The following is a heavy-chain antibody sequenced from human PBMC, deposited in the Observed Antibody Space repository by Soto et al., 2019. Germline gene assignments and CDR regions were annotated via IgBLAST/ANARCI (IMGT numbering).Heavy chain of an antibody. CDR3: ARSGHIYYGSGSLDY. V-gene: IGHV1-69*13. J-gene: IGHJ4*02. Sequence: SVKVSCKASGGTFSSYAISWVRQAPGQGLEWMGGIIPIFGTANYAQKFQGRVTITADESTSTAYMELSSLRSEDTAVYYCARSGHIYYGSGSLDYWGQGTLVTVS. CDR1: GGTFSSYA. D-gene: IGHD3-10*01. CDR2: IIPIFGTA.